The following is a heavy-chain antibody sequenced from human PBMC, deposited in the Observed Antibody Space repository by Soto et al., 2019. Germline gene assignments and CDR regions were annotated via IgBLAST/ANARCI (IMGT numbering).Heavy chain of an antibody. CDR3: ARENYYALDY. J-gene: IGHJ4*02. D-gene: IGHD3-10*01. CDR1: SGSISSYN. Sequence: SETLSLTCTVSSGSISSYNWNWVRQPPGKGLEWIGFINYSGSTHYNPSLKSRVTISLDTSKNQFSLKLNSVTAAETAVYYCARENYYALDYRGPGTLVTVSS. V-gene: IGHV4-59*01. CDR2: INYSGST.